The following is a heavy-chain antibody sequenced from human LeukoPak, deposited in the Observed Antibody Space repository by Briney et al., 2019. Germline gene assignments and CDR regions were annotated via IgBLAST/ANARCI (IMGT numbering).Heavy chain of an antibody. CDR3: AKELAVSAIPLAFDY. Sequence: GGSLRLSCVASGFTFSSYAMSWVARAPGKGVKGLSSISGSGGRTNYDDSMTGRLTISRDSARNTLYLRMNSLRAEDTAVYYCAKELAVSAIPLAFDYWGQGTLVTVSS. CDR2: ISGSGGRT. CDR1: GFTFSSYA. J-gene: IGHJ4*02. V-gene: IGHV3-23*01. D-gene: IGHD6-19*01.